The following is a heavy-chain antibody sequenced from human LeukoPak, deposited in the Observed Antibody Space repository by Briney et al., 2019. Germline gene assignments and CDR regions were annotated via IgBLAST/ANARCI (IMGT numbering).Heavy chain of an antibody. CDR1: VYIFTSYV. J-gene: IGHJ4*02. D-gene: IGHD1-26*01. V-gene: IGHV1-18*01. Sequence: ASVKVSCMASVYIFTSYVISWVRQAPGQGLEWMGWISAYNGNTNYAQKLQGRVHMTTDTSTSTAYMELRSLRSHDPAVSYCARGGGATNSWGQGTLVTVSS. CDR3: ARGGGATNS. CDR2: ISAYNGNT.